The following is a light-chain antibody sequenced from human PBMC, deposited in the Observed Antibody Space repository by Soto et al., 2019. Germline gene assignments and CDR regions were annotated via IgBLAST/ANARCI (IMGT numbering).Light chain of an antibody. CDR3: QQRSNWPLT. V-gene: IGKV3-11*01. Sequence: EIVLTQSPATLSLSPGERATLSCRASQSVSSYLAWYQQKPGQAPRLLIYDASNRATGIPARFSGSGSGTDFTLTISSLEPEDFAVYYCQQRSNWPLTFGGGTHVESK. CDR2: DAS. J-gene: IGKJ4*01. CDR1: QSVSSY.